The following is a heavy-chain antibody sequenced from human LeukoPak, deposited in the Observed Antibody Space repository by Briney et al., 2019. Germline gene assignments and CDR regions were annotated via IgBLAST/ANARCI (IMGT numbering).Heavy chain of an antibody. CDR3: AKEFYRNDYYGAGSPDY. V-gene: IGHV3-30*04. D-gene: IGHD3-10*01. CDR1: GFTFSTYA. CDR2: ISYDGSNK. Sequence: GGSLRLPCPASGFTFSTYAMHWVRQAPGKGMKWVAVISYDGSNKYYVNSVKGRFTISRDNSKNTLYLQMNSLRAEDTAVYYCAKEFYRNDYYGAGSPDYWGQGTLVTVSS. J-gene: IGHJ4*02.